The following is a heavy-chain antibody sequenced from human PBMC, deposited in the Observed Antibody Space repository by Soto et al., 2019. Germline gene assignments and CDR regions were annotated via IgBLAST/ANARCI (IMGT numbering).Heavy chain of an antibody. CDR2: IYWDDDK. D-gene: IGHD5-18*01. V-gene: IGHV2-5*02. CDR3: AHRGPERWIPHHRYYFDS. J-gene: IGHJ4*02. CDR1: GFSLSTSGVG. Sequence: QITLKESGPTLVKPTQTLTLTCTFSGFSLSTSGVGVGWIRQPPGKALEWLALIYWDDDKRYSPSLKSRLTITEDTSKHQVVLTMTSTDPVDTATDCCAHRGPERWIPHHRYYFDSWGQGTLVTVSS.